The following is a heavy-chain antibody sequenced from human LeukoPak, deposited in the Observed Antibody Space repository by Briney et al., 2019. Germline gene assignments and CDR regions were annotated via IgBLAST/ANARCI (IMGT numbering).Heavy chain of an antibody. Sequence: ASVKVSCKASGYTFTSYDIKWVRQATGQGPEWMGWMNPNSGITGYAQKFQGRVTMTRNTSISTAYMELSSLRSDDTAVYYCARDGSGWYAFDIWGQGTMVTVSS. CDR2: MNPNSGIT. D-gene: IGHD6-19*01. J-gene: IGHJ3*02. CDR1: GYTFTSYD. V-gene: IGHV1-8*01. CDR3: ARDGSGWYAFDI.